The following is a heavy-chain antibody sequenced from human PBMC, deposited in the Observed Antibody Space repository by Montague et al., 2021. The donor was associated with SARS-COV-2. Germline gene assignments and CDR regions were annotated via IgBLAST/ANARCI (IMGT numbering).Heavy chain of an antibody. CDR3: AKGSHIYETRGLRTGWFDP. J-gene: IGHJ5*01. Sequence: SETLSLTCSRLGSWYTGADWKSTRQNPRQELDWYGEFIHREKTSYNPSLQSRLTMSVDTYKKQFSLRLSSVTAADTAVYFCAKGSHIYETRGLRTGWFDPWGQGTLVTVSS. D-gene: IGHD7-27*01. V-gene: IGHV4-34*01. CDR1: GSWYTGAD. CDR2: FIHREKT.